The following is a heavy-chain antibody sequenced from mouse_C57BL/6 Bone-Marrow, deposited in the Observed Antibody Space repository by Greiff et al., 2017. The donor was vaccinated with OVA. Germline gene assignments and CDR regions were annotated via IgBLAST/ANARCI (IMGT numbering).Heavy chain of an antibody. V-gene: IGHV1-4*01. CDR1: GYTFTSYT. D-gene: IGHD1-1*01. CDR3: AKGSYYYGSPQYYFDY. CDR2: INPSSGYT. Sequence: VQLQQSGAELARPGASVKMSCKASGYTFTSYTMHWVKQRPGQGLEWIGYINPSSGYTKYNQKFKDKATLTADKSSSTAYMQLSSLTSEDSAVYYCAKGSYYYGSPQYYFDYWGQGTTLTVSS. J-gene: IGHJ2*01.